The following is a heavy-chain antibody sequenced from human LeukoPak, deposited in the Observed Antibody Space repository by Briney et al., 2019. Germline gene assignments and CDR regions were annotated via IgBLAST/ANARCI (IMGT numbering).Heavy chain of an antibody. Sequence: SETLSLTCTVSGGSISSYYWSWIRQPAGKGLEWIGEINHSGSTNYNPSLKSRVTISVDTSKNQFSLKLSSVTAADTAVYYCARRKTSAFDYWGQGTLVTVSS. CDR2: INHSGST. CDR3: ARRKTSAFDY. V-gene: IGHV4-34*01. J-gene: IGHJ4*02. CDR1: GGSISSYY. D-gene: IGHD1-14*01.